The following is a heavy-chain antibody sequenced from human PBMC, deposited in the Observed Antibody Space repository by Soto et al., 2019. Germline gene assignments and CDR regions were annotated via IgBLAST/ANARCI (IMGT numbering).Heavy chain of an antibody. CDR3: ARGSRVKSRGVWPYWYFDL. D-gene: IGHD2-8*01. CDR2: IKQDGSEK. CDR1: GFTFSSYW. Sequence: GGSLRLSCAASGFTFSSYWMSWVRQAPGKGLEWVANIKQDGSEKYYVDPVKGRFTISRDNAKNSLYLQMNSLRAEDTAVYYCARGSRVKSRGVWPYWYFDLWGRGTLVTVSS. J-gene: IGHJ2*01. V-gene: IGHV3-7*05.